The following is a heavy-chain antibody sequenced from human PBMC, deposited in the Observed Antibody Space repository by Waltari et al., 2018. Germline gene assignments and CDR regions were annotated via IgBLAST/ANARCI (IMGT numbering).Heavy chain of an antibody. CDR3: ATLSSGWS. CDR1: GFTFSDQY. D-gene: IGHD6-19*01. V-gene: IGHV3-72*01. J-gene: IGHJ5*02. CDR2: TRNKALSYTT. Sequence: EVQLVESGGGLVQPGGSLRLSCAGSGFTFSDQYMDWVRQAPGNGLELVGRTRNKALSYTTEYAASVKGRFTISRDDSKNSMYLQMNSLNTEDTAVYYCATLSSGWSWGQGTLVTVSS.